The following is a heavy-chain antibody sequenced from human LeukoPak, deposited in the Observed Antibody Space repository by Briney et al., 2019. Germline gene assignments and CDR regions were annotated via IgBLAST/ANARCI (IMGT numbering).Heavy chain of an antibody. Sequence: PGGSLRLSCAASGFSVSEYYVTWVRQAPGKGLEWISYITRENWIYYSDSVKGRFTISRDHAKNSVYLEMNSLRVDDTAVYYCARGLHLDSSGSLYYWGQGTQVAVSS. CDR2: ITRENWI. D-gene: IGHD3-22*01. CDR3: ARGLHLDSSGSLYY. CDR1: GFSVSEYY. V-gene: IGHV3-69-1*01. J-gene: IGHJ4*02.